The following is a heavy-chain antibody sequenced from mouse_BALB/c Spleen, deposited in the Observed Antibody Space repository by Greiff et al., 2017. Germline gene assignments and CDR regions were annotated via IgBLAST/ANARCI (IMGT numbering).Heavy chain of an antibody. V-gene: IGHV1-15*01. J-gene: IGHJ3*01. Sequence: QVQLQQSGAELVRPGASVTLSCKASGYTFTDYEMHWVKQTPVHGLEWIGAIDPETGGTAYNQKFKGKATLTADKSSSTAYMELRSLTSEDSAVYYCTRSYYGSSYDWFAYWGQGTLVTVSA. CDR3: TRSYYGSSYDWFAY. D-gene: IGHD1-1*01. CDR1: GYTFTDYE. CDR2: IDPETGGT.